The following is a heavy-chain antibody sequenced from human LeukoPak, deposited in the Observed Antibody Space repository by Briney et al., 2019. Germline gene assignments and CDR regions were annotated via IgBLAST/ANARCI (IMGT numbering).Heavy chain of an antibody. Sequence: PGGSLRLSCAASGFTFNTYSMNWVRQAPGKGLEWVPSISTSSSYIYYADSLKGRFTISRDNAKNSLYLQMNSLRAEDTALYYCAKGLYSSGWYVGNYFDYWGQGTLVTVSS. CDR3: AKGLYSSGWYVGNYFDY. D-gene: IGHD6-19*01. CDR1: GFTFNTYS. V-gene: IGHV3-21*04. J-gene: IGHJ4*02. CDR2: ISTSSSYI.